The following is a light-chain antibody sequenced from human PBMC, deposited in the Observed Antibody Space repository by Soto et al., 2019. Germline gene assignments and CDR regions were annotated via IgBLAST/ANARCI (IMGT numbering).Light chain of an antibody. CDR3: QQYVRSPYT. Sequence: EIVLTQSPGTLSLSPGERATLSCRASQSVSSTYLAWYQQKPGQAPRLLIFGASSRATGIPDMFSGSGSGTDFTLTISRLEPEDFAVYYCQQYVRSPYTFGPGTKLDIK. CDR1: QSVSSTY. V-gene: IGKV3-20*01. CDR2: GAS. J-gene: IGKJ3*01.